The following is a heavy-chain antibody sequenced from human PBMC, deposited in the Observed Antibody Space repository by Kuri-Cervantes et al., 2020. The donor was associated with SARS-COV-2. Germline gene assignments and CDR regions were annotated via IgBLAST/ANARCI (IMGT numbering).Heavy chain of an antibody. V-gene: IGHV3-43*01. J-gene: IGHJ4*02. CDR1: GFTFDDYT. CDR3: AKTLRVYSSSPFDY. D-gene: IGHD6-13*01. Sequence: GESLKISCAASGFTFDDYTMHWVRQAPGKGLEWVSLISWDGGSTYCADSVKGRFTISRDNSKNTLYLQMNSLRAEDTAVYYCAKTLRVYSSSPFDYWGQGTLVTVSS. CDR2: ISWDGGST.